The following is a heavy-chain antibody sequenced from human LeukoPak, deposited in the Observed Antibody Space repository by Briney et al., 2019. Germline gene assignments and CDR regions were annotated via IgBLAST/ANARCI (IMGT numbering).Heavy chain of an antibody. Sequence: TXXLTCAISGDSVSSNSAAWNWIRQSPSRGLQXXGRTYHRSKWYNDYAVSVKSQITINPDTSKNQFSLQLNSVTPDDTAVYYCASLGSGSPLHDYWGQGTLVTVSS. CDR1: GDSVSSNSAA. CDR2: TYHRSKWYN. V-gene: IGHV6-1*01. D-gene: IGHD3-10*01. J-gene: IGHJ4*02. CDR3: ASLGSGSPLHDY.